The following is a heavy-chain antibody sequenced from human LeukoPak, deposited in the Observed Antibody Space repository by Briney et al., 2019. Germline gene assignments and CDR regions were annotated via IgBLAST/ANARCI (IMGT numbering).Heavy chain of an antibody. CDR1: GGSISSSSYY. J-gene: IGHJ5*02. CDR2: IYYGGST. D-gene: IGHD6-19*01. V-gene: IGHV4-39*07. Sequence: SETLSLTCTVSGGSISSSSYYWGWIRQPPGKGLEWIGSIYYGGSTYYNPSLKSRVTISVDTSKNQFSLKLCSVTAADTAVYYCARGVYSSGWFNWFDPWGQGTLVTVSS. CDR3: ARGVYSSGWFNWFDP.